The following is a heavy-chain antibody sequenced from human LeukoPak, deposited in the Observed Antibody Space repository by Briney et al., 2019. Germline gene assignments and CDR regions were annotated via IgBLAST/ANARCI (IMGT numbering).Heavy chain of an antibody. CDR1: GYTFTDYH. D-gene: IGHD5-24*01. CDR3: ATGSVEMATNTLDY. Sequence: ATVKISCKVSGYTFTDYHMHWVQQAPGKGLEWMGLVDPEDGETIYAEKFQGRVTITADTSTDTAYMELSSLRSEDTAVYYCATGSVEMATNTLDYWGQGTLVTVSS. CDR2: VDPEDGET. V-gene: IGHV1-69-2*01. J-gene: IGHJ4*02.